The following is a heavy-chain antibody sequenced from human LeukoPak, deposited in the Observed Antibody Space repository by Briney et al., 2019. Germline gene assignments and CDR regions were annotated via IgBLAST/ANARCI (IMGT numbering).Heavy chain of an antibody. J-gene: IGHJ4*02. CDR3: AKDSRAVAGPFDY. CDR2: IYSGLNT. D-gene: IGHD6-19*01. CDR1: GFTVSSNY. Sequence: GGSLRLSCAASGFTVSSNYMSWVRQAPGKGLEWVSLIYSGLNTYYVDSVKGRFTISRDNAKNSLYLQMNSLRAEDMALYYCAKDSRAVAGPFDYWGQGTLVTVSS. V-gene: IGHV3-53*05.